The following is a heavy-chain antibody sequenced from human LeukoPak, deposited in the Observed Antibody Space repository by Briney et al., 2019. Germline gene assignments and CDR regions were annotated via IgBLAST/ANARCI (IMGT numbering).Heavy chain of an antibody. D-gene: IGHD6-19*01. V-gene: IGHV3-64*01. J-gene: IGHJ4*02. CDR2: ISSDGRIT. Sequence: PGGSLSLSCSASGYTFSTYAMHWVRQAPGKGLEYVSAISSDGRITYYANSVKGRFTISRDNSKNTLYLQMGSLRVEDMAVYYCARVSGWYWFDKWGQGTLVTVSS. CDR3: ARVSGWYWFDK. CDR1: GYTFSTYA.